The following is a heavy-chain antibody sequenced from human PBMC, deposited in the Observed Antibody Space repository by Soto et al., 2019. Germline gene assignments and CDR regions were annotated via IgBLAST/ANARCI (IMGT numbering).Heavy chain of an antibody. D-gene: IGHD2-8*01. CDR2: IYSGGSI. CDR1: GFTVSSNY. Sequence: EVQLVESGGGLVQPGGSLRLSCAASGFTVSSNYMSWVRQAPGKGLEWVSVIYSGGSIYYADSVKGRFTISRHNSKNTLYLQMNSLRAEDTAVYYCAREGMDQWNYYYYYYMDVWGKGTTVTVSS. J-gene: IGHJ6*03. CDR3: AREGMDQWNYYYYYYMDV. V-gene: IGHV3-53*04.